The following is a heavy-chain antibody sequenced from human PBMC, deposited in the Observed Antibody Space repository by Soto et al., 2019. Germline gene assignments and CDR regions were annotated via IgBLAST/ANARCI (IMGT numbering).Heavy chain of an antibody. J-gene: IGHJ4*02. CDR2: IYYSGST. Sequence: SETLSLTCTVSGGSISSYYWSWIRQPPGKGLEWIGYIYYSGSTNYNPSLKSRVTISVDTSKNQFSLKLSSVTAADTAVYYCARHSYYGSGSSYWGQGTLVTVSS. CDR3: ARHSYYGSGSSY. D-gene: IGHD3-10*01. CDR1: GGSISSYY. V-gene: IGHV4-59*08.